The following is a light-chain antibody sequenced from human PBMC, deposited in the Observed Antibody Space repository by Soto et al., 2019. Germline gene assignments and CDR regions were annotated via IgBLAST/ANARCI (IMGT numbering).Light chain of an antibody. CDR3: TSYTGDDFTFD. V-gene: IGLV2-8*01. J-gene: IGLJ1*01. Sequence: QSVLTQPPSASGSLGQSVTISCTGTSSDIGTYDYVSWYQQHPGRAPKLIIFEVSKRPSGVPDRFSGSKSGNTASLIVSGLQPDDEAEYHCTSYTGDDFTFDFGTGTKVTVL. CDR2: EVS. CDR1: SSDIGTYDY.